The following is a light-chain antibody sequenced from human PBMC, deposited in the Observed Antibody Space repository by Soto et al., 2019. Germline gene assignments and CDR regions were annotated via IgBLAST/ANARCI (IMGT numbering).Light chain of an antibody. J-gene: IGLJ3*02. CDR3: CSYAGTTTPWV. CDR1: SSGVGDYNY. Sequence: QSVLTQPRSVSGSPGQSVTISCTGSSSGVGDYNYVSWYQQHPGKAPILMIYGVTKRPSGIPDRFSGSKSGNTASLTISGLQAEDEADYYCCSYAGTTTPWVFGGGTKLTVL. CDR2: GVT. V-gene: IGLV2-11*01.